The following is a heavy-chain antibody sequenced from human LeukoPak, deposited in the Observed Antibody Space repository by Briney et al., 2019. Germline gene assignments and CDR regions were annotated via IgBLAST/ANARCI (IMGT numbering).Heavy chain of an antibody. J-gene: IGHJ4*02. Sequence: SETLSLTCTVSGGSISSGGYYWSWIRQHPGKGLEWIGYIYYSGSTYYNPSPKSRVTISVDTSKNQFSLKLSSVTAADTAVYYCARVVGDSSGYYYRKTFDYWGQGTLVTVSS. CDR2: IYYSGST. V-gene: IGHV4-31*03. CDR3: ARVVGDSSGYYYRKTFDY. D-gene: IGHD3-22*01. CDR1: GGSISSGGYY.